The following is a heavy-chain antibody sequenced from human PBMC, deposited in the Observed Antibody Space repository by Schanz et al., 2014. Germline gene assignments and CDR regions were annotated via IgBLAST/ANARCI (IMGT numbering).Heavy chain of an antibody. CDR1: GFTFSSYG. V-gene: IGHV3-33*01. J-gene: IGHJ4*01. CDR2: IWYDGSNK. CDR3: ARDRDFDY. Sequence: QVQLVESGGGVVQPGRSLRLSCAASGFTFSSYGMHWVRQAPGKGLEWVAIIWYDGSNKYYADSVKGRFTISRDNSKITRFLQMSSLRAEDAAVYYCARDRDFDYWGQGTLVAVSS.